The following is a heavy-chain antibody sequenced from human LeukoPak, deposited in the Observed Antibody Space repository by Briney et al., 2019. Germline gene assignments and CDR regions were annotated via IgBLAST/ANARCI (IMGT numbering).Heavy chain of an antibody. J-gene: IGHJ4*02. CDR1: GFTFSSYA. CDR3: ARGTRPTYSSSWYGGGGPQPFDY. D-gene: IGHD6-13*01. Sequence: GGSLRLSCAASGFTFSSYAMSWVRQAPGKGLECISGFSGSGGSTYYADSVKGRFTISRDNSKNTLYLQMNSLRAEDTAVYYCARGTRPTYSSSWYGGGGPQPFDYWGQGTLVTVSS. V-gene: IGHV3-23*01. CDR2: FSGSGGST.